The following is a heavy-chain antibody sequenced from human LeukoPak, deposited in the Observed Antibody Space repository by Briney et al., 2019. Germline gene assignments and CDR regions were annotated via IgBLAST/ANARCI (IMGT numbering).Heavy chain of an antibody. CDR2: IYYSGST. CDR1: GGSISSHYY. Sequence: SETLSLTCTVSGGSISSHYYWIWIRQPPGKGLEWTGSIYYSGSTYYNPSLKSRVPISVDTSKNQFSLRLSSVTAADTAVYYCAREVGRLSDAFDIWGQGTMVTVSS. CDR3: AREVGRLSDAFDI. J-gene: IGHJ3*02. V-gene: IGHV4-39*07. D-gene: IGHD2-15*01.